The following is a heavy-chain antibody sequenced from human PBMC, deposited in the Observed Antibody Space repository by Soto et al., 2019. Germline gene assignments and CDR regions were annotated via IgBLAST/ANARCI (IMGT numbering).Heavy chain of an antibody. Sequence: QVQLQESGPGLVKPSQTLSLTCTVSGGSISSGGYYWSWIRQHPGKGLEWIGYIYYSGSTYYNQSLKSRVTISVDTSKNQFSLKLSSVTAADTAVYYCARDRKYCSGGSCYSDDAFDIWGQGTMVTVSS. CDR3: ARDRKYCSGGSCYSDDAFDI. D-gene: IGHD2-15*01. CDR1: GGSISSGGYY. V-gene: IGHV4-31*03. J-gene: IGHJ3*02. CDR2: IYYSGST.